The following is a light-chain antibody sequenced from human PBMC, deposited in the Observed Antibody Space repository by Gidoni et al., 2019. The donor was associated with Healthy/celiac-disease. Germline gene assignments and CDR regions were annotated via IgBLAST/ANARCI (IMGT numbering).Light chain of an antibody. CDR1: QSISSY. CDR3: QQSDSTPQT. Sequence: DIQMTQSPSSLSASVGDRVTITCRASQSISSYLNWYQQKPGKAPKLLIYAASSLQSVVPSRFSGSGSGTDCTLTISSLQPEDFATYYCQQSDSTPQTFGPGTKVDIK. CDR2: AAS. J-gene: IGKJ3*01. V-gene: IGKV1-39*01.